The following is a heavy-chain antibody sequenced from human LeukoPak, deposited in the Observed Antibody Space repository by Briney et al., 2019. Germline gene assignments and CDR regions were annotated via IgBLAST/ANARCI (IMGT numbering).Heavy chain of an antibody. CDR1: GFTFSDHG. CDR3: VRDFECSFDY. CDR2: IRSDGSDK. V-gene: IGHV3-30*02. Sequence: GGSLRLSCAASGFTFSDHGMHWVRQAPGMGLEWVAFIRSDGSDKYYPDSVKGRFTISRDSSKNMVFLKMNSLRPEDTAAYFCVRDFECSFDYWGQGTLVTVSS. D-gene: IGHD3-3*01. J-gene: IGHJ4*02.